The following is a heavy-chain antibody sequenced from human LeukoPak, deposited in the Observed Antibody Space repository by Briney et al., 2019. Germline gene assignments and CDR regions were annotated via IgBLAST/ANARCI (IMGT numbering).Heavy chain of an antibody. Sequence: GESLKTSCKGSGYSFTSYWIGWVRQMPGKGLEWMGIIYPGGSDTRYSPSFQGQVTISADKSISTAYLQWSSLKASDTAMYYCARTGSAVGTSLYYYYGMDVWGKGTTVTVSS. CDR3: ARTGSAVGTSLYYYYGMDV. V-gene: IGHV5-51*01. J-gene: IGHJ6*04. D-gene: IGHD3-10*01. CDR1: GYSFTSYW. CDR2: IYPGGSDT.